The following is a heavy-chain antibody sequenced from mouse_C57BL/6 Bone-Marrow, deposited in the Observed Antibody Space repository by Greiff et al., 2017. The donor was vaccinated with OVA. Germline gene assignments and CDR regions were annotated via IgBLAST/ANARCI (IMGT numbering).Heavy chain of an antibody. CDR1: GFPITSGYY. J-gene: IGHJ3*01. Sequence: VQLQQSGPGLVKPSQSLFLTCSITGFPITSGYYWIWIRQSPGKPLEWMGYITHSGETFYNPSLQSPISITRDTSKNQFFLQLNSVTTEDTAMYYCAGDSPIYYDYDGGFWGQGTLVTVSA. CDR2: ITHSGET. CDR3: AGDSPIYYDYDGGF. D-gene: IGHD2-4*01. V-gene: IGHV12-3*01.